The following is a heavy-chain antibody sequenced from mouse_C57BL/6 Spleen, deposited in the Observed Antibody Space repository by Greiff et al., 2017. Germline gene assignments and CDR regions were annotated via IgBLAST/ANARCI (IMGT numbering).Heavy chain of an antibody. CDR1: GYTFTSYT. CDR3: ARCDYYGSSYGDYAMDY. CDR2: INPSSGYT. Sequence: QVQLQQSGAELARPGASVKMSCKASGYTFTSYTMHWVKQRPGQGLEWIGYINPSSGYTKYNQKFKDKATLTADKSSSTAYMQLSSLTSEDSAVYYCARCDYYGSSYGDYAMDYWGQGTSVTVSS. J-gene: IGHJ4*01. V-gene: IGHV1-4*01. D-gene: IGHD1-1*01.